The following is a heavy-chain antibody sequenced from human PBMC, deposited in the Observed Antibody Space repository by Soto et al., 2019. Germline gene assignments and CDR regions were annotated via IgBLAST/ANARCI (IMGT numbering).Heavy chain of an antibody. CDR3: ARAAYGDYFNARFGP. Sequence: GESLKISCKGSGYSFTSYWISWVRQMPGKGLEWMGRIDPSDSYTNYSPSFQGHVTISADKSISTAYLQWSSLKASDTAMYYCARAAYGDYFNARFGPWGQGTLVTVSS. D-gene: IGHD4-17*01. CDR1: GYSFTSYW. V-gene: IGHV5-10-1*01. J-gene: IGHJ5*02. CDR2: IDPSDSYT.